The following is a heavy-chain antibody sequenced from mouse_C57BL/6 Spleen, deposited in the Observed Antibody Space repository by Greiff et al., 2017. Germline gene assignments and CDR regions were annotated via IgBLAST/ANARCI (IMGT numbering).Heavy chain of an antibody. J-gene: IGHJ3*01. V-gene: IGHV1-62-2*01. CDR1: GYTFTEYT. CDR2: FYPGSGSI. CDR3: ARHEGEDYDYDVGFAY. D-gene: IGHD2-4*01. Sequence: LVESGAELVKPGASVKLSCKASGYTFTEYTIHWVKQRSGQGLEWIGWFYPGSGSIKYNEKFKDKATLTADKSSSTVYMELSRLTSEDSAVYFCARHEGEDYDYDVGFAYWGQGTLVTVSA.